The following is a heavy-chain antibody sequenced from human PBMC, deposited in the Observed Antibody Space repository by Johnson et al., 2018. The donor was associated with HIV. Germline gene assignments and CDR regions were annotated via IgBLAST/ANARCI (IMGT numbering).Heavy chain of an antibody. D-gene: IGHD3-10*01. V-gene: IGHV3-15*01. CDR2: IKSKTDGGTT. J-gene: IGHJ3*01. Sequence: VQLVESGGGVVQPGRSLRLSCAASGFTFSNAWMSWVRQAPGKGLEWVGRIKSKTDGGTTDYAAPVKGRFTISRDDSKNTLYLQMNSLRPEDSAVYYCATLWFGEVSVYDAFDVWGQGTMVTVSS. CDR1: GFTFSNAW. CDR3: ATLWFGEVSVYDAFDV.